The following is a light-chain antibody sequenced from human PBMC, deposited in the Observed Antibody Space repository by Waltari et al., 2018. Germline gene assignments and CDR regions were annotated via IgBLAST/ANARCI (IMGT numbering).Light chain of an antibody. V-gene: IGKV2-29*02. CDR1: QSLLHSDEKTY. CDR2: AVS. Sequence: DIVMTQTPLSLSVPPGQPASISCQSSQSLLHSDEKTYLYCYLQKPGQSPQLLIYAVSSRCAGVPSRCSGSGSATEFTPKISRVQAEDVGVYYCMQGIHLPISFGQGTRLEIK. CDR3: MQGIHLPIS. J-gene: IGKJ5*01.